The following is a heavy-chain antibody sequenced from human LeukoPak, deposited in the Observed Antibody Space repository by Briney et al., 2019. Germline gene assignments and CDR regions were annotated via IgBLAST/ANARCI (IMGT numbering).Heavy chain of an antibody. CDR2: ITGSGAFT. V-gene: IGHV3-23*01. Sequence: GGSLRLSCAASGITFIKCSMTWVRQAPGKGLEWVSAITGSGAFTDYADSVKGRFTISRDNSKNTLYLQMNSLRAEDTGVYYCAKRPAESSGYFDYWGQGTLVTVSS. J-gene: IGHJ4*02. D-gene: IGHD6-19*01. CDR1: GITFIKCS. CDR3: AKRPAESSGYFDY.